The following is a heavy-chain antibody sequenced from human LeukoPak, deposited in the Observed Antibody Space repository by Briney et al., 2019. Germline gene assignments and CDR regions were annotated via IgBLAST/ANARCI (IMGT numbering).Heavy chain of an antibody. CDR1: GFTFGDYA. J-gene: IGHJ6*02. CDR2: IRSKAYGGTT. Sequence: GGSLRLSCTASGFTFGDYAMTWVRQAPGKGLEWVGFIRSKAYGGTTDFAASVKGRFIISIEDSKSIAYLQMNSLKTEDTAGYYCTAYDPSDYYGMDVWGQGTTVTVS. V-gene: IGHV3-49*04. CDR3: TAYDPSDYYGMDV. D-gene: IGHD5-12*01.